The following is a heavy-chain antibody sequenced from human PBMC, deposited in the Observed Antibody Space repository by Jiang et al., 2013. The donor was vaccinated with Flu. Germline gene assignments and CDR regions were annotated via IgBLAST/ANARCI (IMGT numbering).Heavy chain of an antibody. V-gene: IGHV6-1*01. D-gene: IGHD3-3*01. CDR1: GDSVSSNSAA. Sequence: SLTCAISGDSVSSNSAAWNWIRQSPSRGLEWLGRTYYRSKWYNDYAVSVKSRITINPDTSKNQFSLQLNSVTPEDTAVYYCARSRITIFGVVIIDDAFDIWGQGTMVTVSS. CDR3: ARSRITIFGVVIIDDAFDI. CDR2: TYYRSKWYN. J-gene: IGHJ3*02.